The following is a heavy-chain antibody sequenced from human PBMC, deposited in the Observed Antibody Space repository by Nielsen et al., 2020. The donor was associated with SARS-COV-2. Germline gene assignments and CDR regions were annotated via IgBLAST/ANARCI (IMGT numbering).Heavy chain of an antibody. CDR3: ASTLEGPYFDY. CDR1: GYTFTSYA. J-gene: IGHJ4*02. V-gene: IGHV1-3*01. Sequence: ASVKVSCKASGYTFTSYAMHWVRQAPGQRLEWMGWINAGNGNTKYSHKFQGRVTITRDTSASTAYMELSSLRSEDTAVYYCASTLEGPYFDYWGQGTLVTVSS. CDR2: INAGNGNT. D-gene: IGHD1-1*01.